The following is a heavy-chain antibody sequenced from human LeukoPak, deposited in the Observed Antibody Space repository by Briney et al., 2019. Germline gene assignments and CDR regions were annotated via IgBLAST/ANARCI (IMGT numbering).Heavy chain of an antibody. Sequence: GASVKVSCKASGYTFTSYGISWVRQAPGQGLEWMGWISAYNGNTNYAQKLQGRVTMTTDTSTSTAYMELRSLRSDDTAVYYCARVRSSSWDPAPFDYWGQGTLVTVSS. CDR2: ISAYNGNT. CDR1: GYTFTSYG. CDR3: ARVRSSSWDPAPFDY. V-gene: IGHV1-18*01. D-gene: IGHD6-13*01. J-gene: IGHJ4*02.